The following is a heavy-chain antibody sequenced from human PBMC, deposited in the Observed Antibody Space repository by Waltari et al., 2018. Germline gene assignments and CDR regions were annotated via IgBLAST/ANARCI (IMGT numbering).Heavy chain of an antibody. CDR1: EFTFSTYW. CDR3: ATYRWLGY. D-gene: IGHD3-10*01. V-gene: IGHV3-7*03. J-gene: IGHJ4*02. Sequence: EVQLVESGGGLVQPGGSLRLSCEVSEFTFSTYWMTWVRQASGRGLEWGANINYDGSEKNYVDSVKGRFSISRDNARNSLYLQMNSLRAEDTAVYYCATYRWLGYWGQGTLVTVSS. CDR2: INYDGSEK.